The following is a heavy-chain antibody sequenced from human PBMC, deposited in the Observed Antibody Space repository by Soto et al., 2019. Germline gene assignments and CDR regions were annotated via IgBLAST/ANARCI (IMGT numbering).Heavy chain of an antibody. CDR1: GFTFSSYG. CDR3: AKDREGYSSGWYKEVVY. D-gene: IGHD6-19*01. Sequence: QVQLVESGGGVVQPGRSLRLSCAASGFTFSSYGMHWVRQAPGKGLEWVAGISYDGSNKYYADSVKGRFTISRDNSKNTLYLQMNSLRAEDTAVYYCAKDREGYSSGWYKEVVYWGQGTLVTVSS. CDR2: ISYDGSNK. J-gene: IGHJ4*02. V-gene: IGHV3-30*18.